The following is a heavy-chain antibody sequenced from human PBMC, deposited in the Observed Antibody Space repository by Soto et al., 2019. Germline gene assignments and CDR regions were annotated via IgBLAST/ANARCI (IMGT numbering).Heavy chain of an antibody. D-gene: IGHD1-26*01. CDR1: GFTFSNYV. J-gene: IGHJ6*01. CDR3: AREDSAVGYYGLDV. Sequence: QVQLVESGGGVVQPGRSLRLSCVASGFTFSNYVMHWVRRAPGKGLEWVAVVSFAGTNKYYPDSVKGRFTISRDNSRNTLSLEMHSLTAEDTAVYYCAREDSAVGYYGLDVWGQGTPVTVSP. CDR2: VSFAGTNK. V-gene: IGHV3-30-3*01.